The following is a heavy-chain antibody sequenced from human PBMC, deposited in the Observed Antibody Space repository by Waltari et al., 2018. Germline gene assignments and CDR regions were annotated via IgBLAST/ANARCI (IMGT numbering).Heavy chain of an antibody. Sequence: EVQLVESGGGLVQPGGSLRLSCAASGFSVSSNYMSWVRQAPGKGLEWVSVIFAGGSTSHAVSVKGRFTISRDISKSTLYLQMNSLRVEDTAVYYCARGRNTNYVVYGMDVWGQGTTVTVSS. J-gene: IGHJ6*02. V-gene: IGHV3-66*02. CDR3: ARGRNTNYVVYGMDV. D-gene: IGHD4-4*01. CDR2: IFAGGST. CDR1: GFSVSSNY.